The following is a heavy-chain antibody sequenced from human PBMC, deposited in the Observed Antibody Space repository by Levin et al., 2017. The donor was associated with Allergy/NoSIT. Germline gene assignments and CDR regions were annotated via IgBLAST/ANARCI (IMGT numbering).Heavy chain of an antibody. CDR2: INPSGGST. Sequence: ASVKVSCKASGYTFTSYYMHWVRQAPGQGLEWMGIINPSGGSTSYAQKFQGRVTMTRDTSTSTVYMELSSLRSEDTAVYYCARALKIAAAGIRANWYFDLWGRGTLVTVSS. CDR1: GYTFTSYY. V-gene: IGHV1-46*01. D-gene: IGHD6-13*01. J-gene: IGHJ2*01. CDR3: ARALKIAAAGIRANWYFDL.